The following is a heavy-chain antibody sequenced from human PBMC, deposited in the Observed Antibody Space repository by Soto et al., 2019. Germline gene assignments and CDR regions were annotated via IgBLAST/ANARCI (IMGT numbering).Heavy chain of an antibody. Sequence: QVQVVQSGSEVKKPGASVKVSCTACGYTFSNYDIHWVRQATGQGLEWMGWMNPSSGVTGYAQKFQDRVSMTRDTSIRTAYMELSSLRSDDTAVYYCARGYEGALGYFFDYWGQGTLVTVFS. V-gene: IGHV1-8*01. D-gene: IGHD3-3*01. CDR2: MNPSSGVT. CDR3: ARGYEGALGYFFDY. J-gene: IGHJ4*02. CDR1: GYTFSNYD.